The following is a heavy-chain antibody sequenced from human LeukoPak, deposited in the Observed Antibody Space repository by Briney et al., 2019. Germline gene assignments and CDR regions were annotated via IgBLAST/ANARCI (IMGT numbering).Heavy chain of an antibody. CDR2: IKQDGSEK. D-gene: IGHD2-15*01. Sequence: GGSLRLSCAASGFTFSSYWMTWVRQAPGKGLEWVANIKQDGSEKYYVDSVKGRFTISRDNAKNSLYLQMNSLRAEGTAVYYCTRDTGCSGGTCYSFYDYWGQGTLVTVSS. J-gene: IGHJ4*02. CDR3: TRDTGCSGGTCYSFYDY. CDR1: GFTFSSYW. V-gene: IGHV3-7*01.